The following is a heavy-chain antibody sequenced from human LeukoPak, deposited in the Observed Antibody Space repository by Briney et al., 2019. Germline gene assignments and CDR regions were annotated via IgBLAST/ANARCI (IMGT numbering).Heavy chain of an antibody. CDR3: ARDSGPLDT. J-gene: IGHJ5*02. Sequence: PGGSLRLSCPASGFTFSSFSMSWVRQAPGKGLEWVSAISGSGGDTHYADSVKGRFTISRDNSKNTLYLQMDSLRAEDAAVYYCARDSGPLDTWGQGALVTVSS. CDR1: GFTFSSFS. CDR2: ISGSGGDT. V-gene: IGHV3-23*01. D-gene: IGHD1-1*01.